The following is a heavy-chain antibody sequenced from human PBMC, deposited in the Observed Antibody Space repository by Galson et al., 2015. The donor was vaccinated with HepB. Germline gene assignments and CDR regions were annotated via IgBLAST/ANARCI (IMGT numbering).Heavy chain of an antibody. CDR1: GFTFSGSA. CDR3: TRPTPGYSSSWSDY. CDR2: IRSKANSYAT. Sequence: SLRLSCAASGFTFSGSAMHWVRQASGKGLEWVGRIRSKANSYATAYAASVKGRFTISRDDSKSTAYLQMNSLKTEDTAVYYCTRPTPGYSSSWSDYWGQGTLVTVSS. V-gene: IGHV3-73*01. J-gene: IGHJ4*02. D-gene: IGHD6-13*01.